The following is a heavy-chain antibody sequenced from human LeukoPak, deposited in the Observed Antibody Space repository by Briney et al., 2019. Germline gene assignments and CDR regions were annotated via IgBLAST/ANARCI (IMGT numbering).Heavy chain of an antibody. CDR1: GGSISSYY. Sequence: SETLSLTCTVSGGSISSYYWSWIRQPPGKGLEWIGYIYYSGSTNYNPSLKSRVTISVDTSKNQFSLKLSSVTAADTAVYYCARSLKSRLYWYFDLWGRGTLVTVSS. J-gene: IGHJ2*01. CDR2: IYYSGST. D-gene: IGHD6-25*01. CDR3: ARSLKSRLYWYFDL. V-gene: IGHV4-59*01.